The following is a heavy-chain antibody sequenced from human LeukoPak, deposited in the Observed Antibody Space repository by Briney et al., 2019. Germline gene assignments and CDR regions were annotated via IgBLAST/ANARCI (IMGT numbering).Heavy chain of an antibody. CDR3: ARDDGRFGLPDWYFDL. D-gene: IGHD3-10*01. Sequence: ASVRVSCKASGYTFTNYGISWVRQAPGQGLEWMGQINPYNGNTNYAQKLQGRVTMTTDTSTSTAYMELRSLRSDDTAVYYCARDDGRFGLPDWYFDLWGRGTLVTVPS. J-gene: IGHJ2*01. CDR2: INPYNGNT. CDR1: GYTFTNYG. V-gene: IGHV1-18*01.